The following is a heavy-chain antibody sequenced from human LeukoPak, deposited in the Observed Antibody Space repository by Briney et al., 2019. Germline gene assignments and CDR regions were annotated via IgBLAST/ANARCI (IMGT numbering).Heavy chain of an antibody. CDR1: GVSISNYY. CDR2: IFDSGST. CDR3: ARHRGYTYGPNWYFDL. V-gene: IGHV4-59*01. J-gene: IGHJ2*01. Sequence: SETLSLTYTASGVSISNYYWSWIRQPPGKGLEWIGYIFDSGSTNYNPSLKSRVTISVDTSKNQFSLKLNSVTAADTAVYYCARHRGYTYGPNWYFDLWGRGTLVTVSS. D-gene: IGHD5-18*01.